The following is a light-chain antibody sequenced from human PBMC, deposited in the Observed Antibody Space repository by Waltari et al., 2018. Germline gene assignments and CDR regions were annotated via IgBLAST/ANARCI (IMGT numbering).Light chain of an antibody. CDR1: RGHRSYA. V-gene: IGLV4-69*01. CDR3: QTWGTGFQV. J-gene: IGLJ1*01. Sequence: QLVLTQSPSASASLGASVNLTCTLSRGHRSYAIAWHQQQPEKGPRYLMKLNSDGSHKKGDGIPDRFSGSSSGTERFLTISSLQSEDEGDYYCQTWGTGFQVFGTGTKVTVL. CDR2: LNSDGSH.